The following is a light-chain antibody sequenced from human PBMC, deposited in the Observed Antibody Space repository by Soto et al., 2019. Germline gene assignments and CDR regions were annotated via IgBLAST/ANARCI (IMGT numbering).Light chain of an antibody. V-gene: IGKV3-20*01. CDR3: QQYGSSLRT. CDR2: GAS. J-gene: IGKJ1*01. Sequence: EMGMTQSPATLSVSPGESATLSCRASQSVSSSYLAWYQQKPGQAPRLLIYGASSRATGIPDRFSGSGSGTDFTLTISRLEPEDFAVYYCQQYGSSLRTFGQGTKVDIK. CDR1: QSVSSSY.